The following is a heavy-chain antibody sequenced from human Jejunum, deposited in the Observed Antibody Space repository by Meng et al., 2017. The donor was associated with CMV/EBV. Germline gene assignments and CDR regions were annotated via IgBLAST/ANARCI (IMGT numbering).Heavy chain of an antibody. CDR2: IYISGST. D-gene: IGHD3-3*01. CDR1: GGSISSGSYY. CDR3: ARESPYPNYDFLV. J-gene: IGHJ4*02. V-gene: IGHV4-61*02. Sequence: QVQLQESGPGLVTPSQTLSLTCTVSGGSISSGSYYWNWIRQPAGKGLEWIGRIYISGSTNYNPSLKSRVTISVDTSKNQFSLKLSSVTAADTAVYYCARESPYPNYDFLVWGQGTLVTVSS.